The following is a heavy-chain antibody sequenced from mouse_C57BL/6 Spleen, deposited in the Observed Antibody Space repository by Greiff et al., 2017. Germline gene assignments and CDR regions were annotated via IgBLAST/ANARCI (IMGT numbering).Heavy chain of an antibody. J-gene: IGHJ2*01. CDR2: IYPGDGDT. D-gene: IGHD2-3*01. V-gene: IGHV1-82*01. CDR3: ARSPDRWYFDY. Sequence: VQLQQSGPELVKPGASVKISCKASGYAFSSSWMNWVKQRPGKGLEWIGRIYPGDGDTNYNGKFKGKATLTAAKSSSTAYMQLSSLTSEDSAVYFCARSPDRWYFDYWGQGTTLTVSS. CDR1: GYAFSSSW.